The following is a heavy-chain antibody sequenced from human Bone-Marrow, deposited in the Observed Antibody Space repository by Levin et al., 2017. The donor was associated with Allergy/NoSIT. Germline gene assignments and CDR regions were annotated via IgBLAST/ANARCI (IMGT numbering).Heavy chain of an antibody. Sequence: GESLKISCAVSGLKFSDAWMSWVRQAPGKGLEWVGRMKSRGSGGTIDDAAPVKGRFTISRDDSKNTLYLHMNSLKTEDTAVYYCAHDGSGYYRLNSWGQGTLVTVSS. CDR2: MKSRGSGGTI. D-gene: IGHD3-22*01. V-gene: IGHV3-15*01. CDR3: AHDGSGYYRLNS. CDR1: GLKFSDAW. J-gene: IGHJ4*02.